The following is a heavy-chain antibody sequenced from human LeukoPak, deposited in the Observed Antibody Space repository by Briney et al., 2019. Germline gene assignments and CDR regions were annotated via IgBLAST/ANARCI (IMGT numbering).Heavy chain of an antibody. CDR2: SYSGGST. V-gene: IGHV3-53*01. Sequence: GGSLRLSCVASAFSDKSNYMSWVRQAPGKGLEWVSVSYSGGSTYYEDSVKGRFTVSSDVSKNTLYLQMNNLRGEDTAVYYCARDFGYCSSTSCSSGVWGKGTTVTVSS. D-gene: IGHD2-2*03. CDR1: AFSDKSNY. CDR3: ARDFGYCSSTSCSSGV. J-gene: IGHJ6*04.